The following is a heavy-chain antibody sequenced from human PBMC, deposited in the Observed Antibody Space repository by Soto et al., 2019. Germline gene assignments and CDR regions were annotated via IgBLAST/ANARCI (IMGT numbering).Heavy chain of an antibody. CDR1: GFTFINYA. CDR2: ISGGDGTT. CDR3: LSQISRVS. J-gene: IGHJ5*02. V-gene: IGHV3-23*01. Sequence: EVQLLESGGGLVQPGGSLRLSCAASGFTFINYAMTWVRQAPGKGLEWVSSISGGDGTTYYTDSVKGRFTISRDNSKNTLYLQMTSLGAEDTAVYYCLSQISRVSWGQGTLVTVSS.